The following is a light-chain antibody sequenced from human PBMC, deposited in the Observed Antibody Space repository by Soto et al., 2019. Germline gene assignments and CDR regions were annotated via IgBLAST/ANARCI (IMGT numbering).Light chain of an antibody. V-gene: IGLV1-44*01. CDR2: SNN. J-gene: IGLJ1*01. CDR1: SSNIGSNT. Sequence: QSALTQPPSASGTPGQRVTISCSGSSSNIGSNTVNWYQQLPGTAPKLLIYSNNQRPSGVPDRFSGSKSGTSASLAISALQSEDEAYYYCAAWDDSLNGYVFGTGTKVTVL. CDR3: AAWDDSLNGYV.